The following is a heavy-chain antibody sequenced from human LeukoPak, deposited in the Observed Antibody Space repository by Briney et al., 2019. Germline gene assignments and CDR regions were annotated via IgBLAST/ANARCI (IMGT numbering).Heavy chain of an antibody. J-gene: IGHJ4*02. D-gene: IGHD1-26*01. CDR1: GGSILTTNW. Sequence: PPGTLSLTCAVSGGSILTTNWWSWVRQPPGKGLEWIGEVHLSGTSNYNPSLKSRVSMSIDKSKNQLSLKLTSVTAADTAMYYCARESGAFSPFGFWGQGTLVTVSS. CDR3: ARESGAFSPFGF. V-gene: IGHV4-4*03. CDR2: VHLSGTS.